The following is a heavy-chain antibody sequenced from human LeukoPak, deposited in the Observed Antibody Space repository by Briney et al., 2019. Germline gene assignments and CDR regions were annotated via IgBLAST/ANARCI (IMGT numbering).Heavy chain of an antibody. V-gene: IGHV4-39*07. CDR3: ARHRSLSSSTPLSGIYYYYYLDV. CDR1: GGSISSSSYY. CDR2: IYYSGST. Sequence: PSETLSLTCTVSGGSISSSSYYWVWLRQPPGKGLEWIGDIYYSGSTYYYPSLKSRVTISVDTSKNQLSLKVTFVTAADPAVYYCARHRSLSSSTPLSGIYYYYYLDVWGKGTTVTISS. J-gene: IGHJ6*03. D-gene: IGHD6-13*01.